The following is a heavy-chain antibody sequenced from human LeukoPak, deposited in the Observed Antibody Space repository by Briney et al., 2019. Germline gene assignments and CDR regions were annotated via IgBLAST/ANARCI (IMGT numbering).Heavy chain of an antibody. CDR1: GFTVSSSY. Sequence: PGGSLRLSCAASGFTVSSSYMSWVRQAPGKGLEWVSVIYSGGSTYYADSVKGRFTISRDNSKNTLYLQMNSLRAEDTAVYYCARDPNVGYSSSQISWGQGTLVTVSS. J-gene: IGHJ4*02. D-gene: IGHD6-13*01. CDR3: ARDPNVGYSSSQIS. CDR2: IYSGGST. V-gene: IGHV3-66*01.